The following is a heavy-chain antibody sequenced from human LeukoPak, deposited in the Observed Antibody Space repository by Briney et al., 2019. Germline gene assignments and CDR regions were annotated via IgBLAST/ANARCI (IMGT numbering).Heavy chain of an antibody. V-gene: IGHV1-69*05. CDR2: IIPIFGTA. Sequence: SVKVSCKASGGTFSSYAISWVRQAPGQGLEWMGGIIPIFGTANYAQKFQGRVTITTDESTSTAYMELSSLRSEDTAVYYCARGGYGGNSDYYHYYMDVWGKGTTVTVSS. CDR3: ARGGYGGNSDYYHYYMDV. CDR1: GGTFSSYA. J-gene: IGHJ6*03. D-gene: IGHD4-23*01.